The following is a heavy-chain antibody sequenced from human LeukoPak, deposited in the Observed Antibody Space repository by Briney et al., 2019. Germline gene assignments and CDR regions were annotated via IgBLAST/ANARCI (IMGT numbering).Heavy chain of an antibody. CDR1: GSTFTSSG. J-gene: IGHJ3*02. CDR2: FGVYNGNT. V-gene: IGHV1-18*01. Sequence: ASVKVSCKAAGSTFTSSGITWARQAPGQGLGWMGWFGVYNGNTKYAQTVQGRVTMTTDTSTTTAYMELRSLRSDDTAVYYCGRAGGTYLPDAFDIWGQGTMVTASS. CDR3: GRAGGTYLPDAFDI. D-gene: IGHD1-26*01.